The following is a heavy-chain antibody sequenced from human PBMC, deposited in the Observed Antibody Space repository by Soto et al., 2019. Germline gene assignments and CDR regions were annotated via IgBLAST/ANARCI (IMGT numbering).Heavy chain of an antibody. CDR1: GGSISSSSCY. Sequence: SETLSLTCTVSGGSISSSSCYWGWIRQPPGKGLEWIGSIYYSGSTYYNPSLKSRVTISVDTSKNQFSLKLSSVTAADTAVYYCARSGEWLVHIVDYWGQGTLVTVSS. V-gene: IGHV4-39*01. D-gene: IGHD6-19*01. J-gene: IGHJ4*02. CDR3: ARSGEWLVHIVDY. CDR2: IYYSGST.